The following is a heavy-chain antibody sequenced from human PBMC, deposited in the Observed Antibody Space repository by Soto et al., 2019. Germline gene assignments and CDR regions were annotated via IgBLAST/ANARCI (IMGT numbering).Heavy chain of an antibody. CDR1: GSSFTSRW. D-gene: IGHD3-3*01. CDR3: AGHGGGRLALSGFNRMDV. CDR2: IDPSDSYT. J-gene: IGHJ6*02. V-gene: IGHV5-10-1*01. Sequence: ESLKISCKASGSSFTSRWITWVRQMPGKGLEWMGRIDPSDSYTSYNPSFQGHVTISVDKSINTVYLRWSSLKASDSAKYYCAGHGGGRLALSGFNRMDVWGQGNTVTVSS.